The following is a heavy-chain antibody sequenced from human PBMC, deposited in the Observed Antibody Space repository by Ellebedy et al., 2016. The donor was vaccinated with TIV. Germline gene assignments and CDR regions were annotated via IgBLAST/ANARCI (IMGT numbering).Heavy chain of an antibody. D-gene: IGHD3-9*01. J-gene: IGHJ3*02. Sequence: GESLKISXAASGFTFSSYWMHWVRQAPGKGLVWVSRINSDGSSTSYADSVKGRFTISRDNAKNTLYLQMNSLRAEDTAVYYCARVGSDILTGSNAFDSWGQGTMVTVSS. CDR1: GFTFSSYW. CDR2: INSDGSST. V-gene: IGHV3-74*01. CDR3: ARVGSDILTGSNAFDS.